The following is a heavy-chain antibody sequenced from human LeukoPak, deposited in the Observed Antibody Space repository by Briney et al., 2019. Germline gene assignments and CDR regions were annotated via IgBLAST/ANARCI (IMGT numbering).Heavy chain of an antibody. D-gene: IGHD6-13*01. CDR2: ISGSGGST. J-gene: IGHJ4*02. CDR3: AKDGYSSSSRFDY. V-gene: IGHV3-23*01. Sequence: GGSLRLSCAASGFTFSDYYMSWIRQAPGKGLEWVSAISGSGGSTYYADSVKGRFTISRDNSKNTLYLQMNSLRAEDTAVYYCAKDGYSSSSRFDYWGQGTLVTVSS. CDR1: GFTFSDYY.